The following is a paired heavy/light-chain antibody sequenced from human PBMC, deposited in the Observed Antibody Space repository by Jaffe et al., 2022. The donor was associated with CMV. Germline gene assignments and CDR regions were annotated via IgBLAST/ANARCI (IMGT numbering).Light chain of an antibody. CDR3: QTWGAGGV. J-gene: IGLJ3*02. CDR2: LHHDGSH. CDR1: SGHTNNP. Sequence: QLVLTQSPSASASLGASVKLTCTLSSGHTNNPIAWHQQQPDKGPRYLMILHHDGSHSTGDGIPDRFSGSSSGAERYLTISSLQSEDEADYYCQTWGAGGVFGGGTKLTVL. V-gene: IGLV4-69*01.
Heavy chain of an antibody. V-gene: IGHV3-23*01. CDR1: GFTFSSYA. CDR3: AKDYYYDSSDYWVNYFDS. Sequence: EVRLLESGGGLVQPGGSLRLSCKASGFTFSSYAMSWVRRAPGKGLEWVSFISGRGDVTYYADSVKGRITISRDNSKNTLFLQMNSLRAEDTAVYYCAKDYYYDSSDYWVNYFDSWGQGTLVTVSS. CDR2: ISGRGDVT. D-gene: IGHD3-22*01. J-gene: IGHJ4*02.